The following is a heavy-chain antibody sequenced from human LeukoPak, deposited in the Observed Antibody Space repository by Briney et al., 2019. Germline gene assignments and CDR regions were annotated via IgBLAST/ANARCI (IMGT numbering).Heavy chain of an antibody. J-gene: IGHJ4*02. CDR3: ASGYCSGGSCYSPSDY. V-gene: IGHV1-46*01. D-gene: IGHD2-15*01. CDR2: INPSGGIT. Sequence: GASVKVSCKASGYAFTSYYMHWVRQASGQGLEWMGLINPSGGITDYAQKFQGRVTMTRDMSTSTVYMELSSLRSEDTAVYYCASGYCSGGSCYSPSDYWGQGTLVTVSS. CDR1: GYAFTSYY.